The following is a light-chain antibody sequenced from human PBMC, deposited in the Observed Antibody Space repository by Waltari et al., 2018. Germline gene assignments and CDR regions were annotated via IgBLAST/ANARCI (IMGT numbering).Light chain of an antibody. J-gene: IGKJ2*01. CDR2: AAS. CDR1: QSIRRN. V-gene: IGKV3D-15*01. CDR3: QQYNNWRT. Sequence: EVLMTQSPATLSMSPGERATLSCRARQSIRRNLAWYQQKPGQAPRLLIYAASTRAAGVPARFSGSGSGTDFTLTISSLQSEDFAVYYCQQYNNWRTFGQGTRLEIK.